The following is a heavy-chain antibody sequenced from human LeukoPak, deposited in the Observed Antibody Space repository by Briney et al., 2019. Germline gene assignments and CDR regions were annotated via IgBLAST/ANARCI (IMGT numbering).Heavy chain of an antibody. CDR1: GGSISSGGYY. J-gene: IGHJ4*02. D-gene: IGHD3-22*01. CDR3: ASEGYYYDSSGQSTYYFDY. Sequence: SQTLSLTCTVSGGSISSGGYYWSWIRQHPGKGLEWIGYIYYSGSTYYNPSLKSRVTISVETSKNQFSLKLSSVTAADTAVYYCASEGYYYDSSGQSTYYFDYWGQGTLVTVSS. CDR2: IYYSGST. V-gene: IGHV4-31*03.